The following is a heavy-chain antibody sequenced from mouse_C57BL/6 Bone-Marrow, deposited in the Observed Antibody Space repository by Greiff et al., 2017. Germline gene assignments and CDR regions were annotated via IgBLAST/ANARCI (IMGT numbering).Heavy chain of an antibody. J-gene: IGHJ2*01. V-gene: IGHV7-1*01. CDR1: GFTFSDFY. D-gene: IGHD2-5*01. CDR3: ARVGVYSNYDY. Sequence: EVQLVESGGGLVQSGRSLRLSCATSGFTFSDFYMEWVRQAPGKGLEWIAASRNKANDYTTEYSASVKGRFIVSRDTSQSILYLQMNALRAEDTAIYYCARVGVYSNYDYWGQGTTLTVSS. CDR2: SRNKANDYTT.